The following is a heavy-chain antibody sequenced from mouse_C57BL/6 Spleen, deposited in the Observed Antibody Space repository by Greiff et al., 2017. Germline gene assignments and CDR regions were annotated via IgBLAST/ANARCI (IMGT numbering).Heavy chain of an antibody. Sequence: VQLQQSGPELVKPGASVKLSCKASGYTFTSYDINWVKQRPGQGLEWIGWIYPRDGSTKYNEKFKGKATLTVDTSSSTAYMELHSLTSEDSAVYFCARGSTTVESAYWGQGTLVTVSA. CDR3: ARGSTTVESAY. J-gene: IGHJ3*01. CDR2: IYPRDGST. V-gene: IGHV1-85*01. CDR1: GYTFTSYD. D-gene: IGHD1-1*01.